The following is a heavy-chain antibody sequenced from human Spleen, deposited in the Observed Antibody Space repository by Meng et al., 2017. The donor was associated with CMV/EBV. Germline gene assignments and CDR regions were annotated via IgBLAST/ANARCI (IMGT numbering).Heavy chain of an antibody. J-gene: IGHJ4*02. CDR1: GGSISSSNL. CDR3: ARIERRRILKYCGSDCSTTYY. Sequence: QVQLQESGPGLVKPSGTLSLTCAVSGGSISSSNLWTWVRQVPGKGLEWIGEIYHSGSTNYNPSLKSRVTISVDKFKNQFSLKLGSVTAADTAVYYCARIERRRILKYCGSDCSTTYYWGQGTLVTVSS. D-gene: IGHD2-21*02. CDR2: IYHSGST. V-gene: IGHV4-4*02.